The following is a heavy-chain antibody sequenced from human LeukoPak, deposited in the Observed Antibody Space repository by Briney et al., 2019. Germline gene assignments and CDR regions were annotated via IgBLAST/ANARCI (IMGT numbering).Heavy chain of an antibody. V-gene: IGHV4-34*01. D-gene: IGHD3-10*01. J-gene: IGHJ5*02. CDR2: INHSGST. CDR1: GGSFSGYY. CDR3: ARGRRITMVREVTANWFDP. Sequence: SETLSLTCAVYGGSFSGYYWSWIRQPPGKGLEWIGEINHSGSTNYNPSLKSRVTISVDTSKNQFSLKLSSVTAADTAVYYCARGRRITMVREVTANWFDPWGQGTLVTVSS.